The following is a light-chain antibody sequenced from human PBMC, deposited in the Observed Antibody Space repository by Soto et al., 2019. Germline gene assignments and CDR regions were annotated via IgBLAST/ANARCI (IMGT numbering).Light chain of an antibody. V-gene: IGKV4-1*01. Sequence: DIVMTQSPDSLSVSLGERATIKCRSSQSVLHRSNGNNYIAWYQQKPGQPPKLLIYWSSTRDSGVPDRFIGSGSGTDFTLTVSSLQAEDVAVYYCHQYNNWPPLTFGGGTKVEIK. CDR2: WSS. CDR1: QSVLHRSNGNNY. J-gene: IGKJ4*01. CDR3: HQYNNWPPLT.